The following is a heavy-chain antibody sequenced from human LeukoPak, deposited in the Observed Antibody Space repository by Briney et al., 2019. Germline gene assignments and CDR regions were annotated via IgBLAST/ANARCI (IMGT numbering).Heavy chain of an antibody. Sequence: GGSLRLSCAASGFTFSSYGMHWVRQAPGKGLEWVAVIRYDGSNKYYADSVKGRFTISRDNSKNTLYLQMNSLRAEDTAVYYCASLVVVATKDYYYGMDVWGQGTTVTVSS. CDR1: GFTFSSYG. CDR2: IRYDGSNK. D-gene: IGHD2-15*01. CDR3: ASLVVVATKDYYYGMDV. V-gene: IGHV3-33*08. J-gene: IGHJ6*02.